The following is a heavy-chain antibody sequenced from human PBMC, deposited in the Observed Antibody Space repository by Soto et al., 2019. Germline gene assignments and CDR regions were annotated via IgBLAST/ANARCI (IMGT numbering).Heavy chain of an antibody. Sequence: PGGSLRLSCAASGFTFSSYWMSWVRQAPGKGLEWVANIKQDGSEKYYVDSVKGRFTISRDNAKNSLYLQMNSLRAEDTAVYYCAANKYQLLFHYFDYWGQGTLVTVSS. V-gene: IGHV3-7*01. D-gene: IGHD2-2*01. CDR1: GFTFSSYW. CDR3: AANKYQLLFHYFDY. CDR2: IKQDGSEK. J-gene: IGHJ4*02.